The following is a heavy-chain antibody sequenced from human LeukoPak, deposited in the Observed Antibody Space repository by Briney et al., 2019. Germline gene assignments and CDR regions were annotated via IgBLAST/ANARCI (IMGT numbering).Heavy chain of an antibody. J-gene: IGHJ4*02. V-gene: IGHV4-30-4*01. D-gene: IGHD3-9*01. Sequence: SQTLSLTCTVSGGSISSGEYYWSWIRQPPGKGLEWIGYIYYSGTTYYNPSLMSRVTISLDTSKNQFSLELNSVTAADTAVYYCAREITYYDFLTGPFDSWGQGTLVTVSS. CDR1: GGSISSGEYY. CDR3: AREITYYDFLTGPFDS. CDR2: IYYSGTT.